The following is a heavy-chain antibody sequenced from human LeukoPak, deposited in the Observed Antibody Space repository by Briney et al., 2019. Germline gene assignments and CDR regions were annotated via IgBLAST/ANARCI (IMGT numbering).Heavy chain of an antibody. D-gene: IGHD1-14*01. J-gene: IGHJ5*02. Sequence: GGSLRLSCAASGFTFSTYSMNWVRQAPGKGLEWVSYISSGSTIYYADSVRGRFTISRDNAKNSLYLQMNSLRAEDTAIYYCARHNSPAWFDPWGQGTLVTVSS. CDR2: ISSGSTI. CDR1: GFTFSTYS. CDR3: ARHNSPAWFDP. V-gene: IGHV3-48*04.